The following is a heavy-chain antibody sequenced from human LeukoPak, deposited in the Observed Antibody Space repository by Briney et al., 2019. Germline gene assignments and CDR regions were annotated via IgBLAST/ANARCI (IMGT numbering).Heavy chain of an antibody. V-gene: IGHV3-48*03. CDR3: ARVRSSTDFDY. CDR2: IISSGSSI. Sequence: PGGSLRLSCAAPAFTLSSYGMNWVRRAPGKGLGWVSYIISSGSSIYYADSVKGRFTLSRDNAKNSLYLQMNSLRAEDTAVYYCARVRSSTDFDYWGQGTLVTVS. CDR1: AFTLSSYG. J-gene: IGHJ4*02. D-gene: IGHD6-13*01.